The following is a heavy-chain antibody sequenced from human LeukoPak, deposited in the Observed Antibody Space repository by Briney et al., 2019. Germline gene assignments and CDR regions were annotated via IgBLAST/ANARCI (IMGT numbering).Heavy chain of an antibody. V-gene: IGHV1-2*02. CDR1: GYTFSGYY. CDR2: SNPNSGGT. Sequence: ASVKVSCKASGYTFSGYYMHWVGQAPGQGLEWMGWSNPNSGGTNYAQKFQGRVTMTRDTSIITAYMELSRLESDDTAVYYCARTNCGGDCSTVYYYYGMDVWGQGTTVTVSS. J-gene: IGHJ6*02. CDR3: ARTNCGGDCSTVYYYYGMDV. D-gene: IGHD2-21*02.